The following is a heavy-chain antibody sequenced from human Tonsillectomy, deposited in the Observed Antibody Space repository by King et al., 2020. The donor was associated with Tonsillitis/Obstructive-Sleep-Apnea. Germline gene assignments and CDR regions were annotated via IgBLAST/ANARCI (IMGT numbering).Heavy chain of an antibody. CDR2: INHSGST. D-gene: IGHD6-13*01. CDR3: ARGYDSSSSENGAFDP. CDR1: GGSFSVYY. Sequence: VQLQQWGAGLLKPSETLSLTFAVYGGSFSVYYWSWIRQPPGKGLEWIGEINHSGSTNYNPSLKSRVTISVDTSKNQFSLKLSSVTAADTAVYYCARGYDSSSSENGAFDPWGQGTLVTVSS. J-gene: IGHJ5*02. V-gene: IGHV4-34*01.